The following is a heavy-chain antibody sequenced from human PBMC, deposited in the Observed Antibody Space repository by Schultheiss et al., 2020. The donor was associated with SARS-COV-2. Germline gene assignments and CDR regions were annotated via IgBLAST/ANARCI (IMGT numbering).Heavy chain of an antibody. J-gene: IGHJ5*02. CDR3: ARLAARRGWFDP. CDR2: IYYSGST. V-gene: IGHV4-31*03. CDR1: GGSISSGVYY. Sequence: SQTLSLTCTVSGGSISSGVYYWSWIRQHPGKGLEWIGYIYYSGSTYYNPSLKSRFTISVDTSKNQFSLKLNSVTAADTAVYYCARLAARRGWFDPWGQGTLVTVSS. D-gene: IGHD6-6*01.